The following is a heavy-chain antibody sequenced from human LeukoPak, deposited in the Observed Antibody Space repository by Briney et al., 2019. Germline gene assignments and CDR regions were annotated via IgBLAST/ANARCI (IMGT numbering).Heavy chain of an antibody. CDR1: GGSISSYY. CDR2: IYYSGST. D-gene: IGHD1-26*01. J-gene: IGHJ4*02. Sequence: PSETLSLTCTVSGGSISSYYWSWIRQPPGKGLEWIGYIYYSGSTNYNPSLKSRVTISVDTSKNQFSLKLSSVTAADTAVYYCARQGRGSYPFDYWGQGTLVTVSS. V-gene: IGHV4-59*08. CDR3: ARQGRGSYPFDY.